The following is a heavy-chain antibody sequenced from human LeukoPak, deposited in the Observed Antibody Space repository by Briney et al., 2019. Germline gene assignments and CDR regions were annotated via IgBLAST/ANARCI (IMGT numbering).Heavy chain of an antibody. J-gene: IGHJ4*02. CDR1: GFIFRNYA. CDR3: AKASWVSDVDAVL. V-gene: IGHV3-23*01. D-gene: IGHD3-10*01. CDR2: LRGDGET. Sequence: GGSLRLSWAASGFIFRNYAMNWVRQGQARGLEWVSSLRGDGETFYADSVKGRFTLSRDDSRNTVYLQLNNLRVEDTAIYYCAKASWVSDVDAVLWGQGTLVTVSS.